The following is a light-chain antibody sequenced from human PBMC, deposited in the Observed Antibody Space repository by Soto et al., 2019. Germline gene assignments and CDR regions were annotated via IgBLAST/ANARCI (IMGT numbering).Light chain of an antibody. CDR1: SSDVFGYNY. CDR2: DVS. CDR3: SSYAGSSISYV. V-gene: IGLV2-8*01. Sequence: QSALTQPPSASGSPGQSVTISCTGTSSDVFGYNYVSWYQHHPGKAPKLMIYDVSKRPSGVPDRFSGIKSGNTASLTVSGLQAEGEADYYCSSYAGSSISYVFGTGTKVTVL. J-gene: IGLJ1*01.